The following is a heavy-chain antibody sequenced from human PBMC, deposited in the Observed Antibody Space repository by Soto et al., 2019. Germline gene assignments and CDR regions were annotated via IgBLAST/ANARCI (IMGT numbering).Heavy chain of an antibody. CDR3: ARENMPQHYYDSSGYYYFDY. V-gene: IGHV1-3*01. CDR1: GYTFTSYA. D-gene: IGHD3-22*01. Sequence: ASVKVSCKASGYTFTSYAMHWVRQAPGQRLEWMGWINAGNGNTKYSQKFQGRVTITRDTSASTAYMELSSLRSEDTAVYYCARENMPQHYYDSSGYYYFDYWGQGTLVTVSS. CDR2: INAGNGNT. J-gene: IGHJ4*02.